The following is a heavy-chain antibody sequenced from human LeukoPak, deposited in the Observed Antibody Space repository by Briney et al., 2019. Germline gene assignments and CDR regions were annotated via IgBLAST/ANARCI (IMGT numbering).Heavy chain of an antibody. CDR2: ISGSGDAT. CDR1: GFDFKNYG. CDR3: VKDFNFFDSSGYRQHDYGMDA. Sequence: GGSLRLSYATSGFDFKNYGMNWVRQAPGKGLEWVATISGSGDATYYADSVKGRFTISRDNPENTVHLQMDSLRGDDTATYHCVKDFNFFDSSGYRQHDYGMDAWGQGTTVSVSS. J-gene: IGHJ6*02. D-gene: IGHD3-22*01. V-gene: IGHV3-23*01.